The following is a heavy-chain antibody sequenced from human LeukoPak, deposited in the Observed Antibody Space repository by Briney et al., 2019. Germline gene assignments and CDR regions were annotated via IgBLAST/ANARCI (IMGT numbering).Heavy chain of an antibody. J-gene: IGHJ4*02. V-gene: IGHV3-30*02. D-gene: IGHD6-19*01. CDR2: IRYDGSNK. CDR3: ANRGVAGWFLFDY. Sequence: GGSLRLSCAASGFTFSSYGMHWVRQAPGKGLEWVAFIRYDGSNKYYADSVKGRFTISRDTSKNTLYLQMNSLRAEDTAVYYCANRGVAGWFLFDYWGQGTLVTVSS. CDR1: GFTFSSYG.